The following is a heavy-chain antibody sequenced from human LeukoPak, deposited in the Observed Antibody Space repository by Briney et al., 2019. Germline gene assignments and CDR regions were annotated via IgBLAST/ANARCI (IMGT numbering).Heavy chain of an antibody. CDR3: ATSLHYFDY. V-gene: IGHV4-34*01. Sequence: PSETLSLTCAVYGGSFSGYYWSWIRQPPGKGLEWIGEINHSGSTNYNPSLKSRVTISVDTSKNQFSLKLSSVTAADTAVYYCATSLHYFDYWGQGTLVTVPS. CDR2: INHSGST. CDR1: GGSFSGYY. J-gene: IGHJ4*02.